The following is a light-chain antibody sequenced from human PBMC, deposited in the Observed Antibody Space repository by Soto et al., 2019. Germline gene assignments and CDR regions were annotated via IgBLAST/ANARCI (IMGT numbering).Light chain of an antibody. CDR2: DVN. V-gene: IGLV2-14*03. CDR1: SSDIGAYNF. J-gene: IGLJ2*01. Sequence: QSALTQPASVSGSPGQSITISCTGTSSDIGAYNFVSWYQQHPGKAPKLMLYDVNIRPSGVSNRFSGSKSGNTVSLTISGLQDEVWADYYCTSWTTSTTMIFGGGTKVTVL. CDR3: TSWTTSTTMI.